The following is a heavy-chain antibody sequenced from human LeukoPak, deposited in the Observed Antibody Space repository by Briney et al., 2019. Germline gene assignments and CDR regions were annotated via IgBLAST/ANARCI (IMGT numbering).Heavy chain of an antibody. Sequence: AASVKVSCKASGYTFTSYAMHWVRQAPGQRLEWMGWINAGNGNTKYSQKFQGRVTMTRDTSISTAYMELSRLRSDDTAVYYCARDLVPAAMDYYYYMDVWGKGTTVTVSS. J-gene: IGHJ6*03. D-gene: IGHD2-2*01. CDR2: INAGNGNT. CDR3: ARDLVPAAMDYYYYMDV. CDR1: GYTFTSYA. V-gene: IGHV1-3*01.